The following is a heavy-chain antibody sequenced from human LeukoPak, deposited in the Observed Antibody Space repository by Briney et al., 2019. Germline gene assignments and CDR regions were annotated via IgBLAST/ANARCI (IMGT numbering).Heavy chain of an antibody. CDR3: ARWAVSIGL. CDR2: IKQDGSDK. D-gene: IGHD4-17*01. V-gene: IGHV3-7*01. J-gene: IGHJ4*02. CDR1: GYTFGNYW. Sequence: GGSLRLSCAVSGYTFGNYWMSWVRQAPGKGLEWVANIKQDGSDKYYVDSVTGRFTISRDNAKNSLYLQMNSLRAEDTAVYYCARWAVSIGLWGQGTLVTVSS.